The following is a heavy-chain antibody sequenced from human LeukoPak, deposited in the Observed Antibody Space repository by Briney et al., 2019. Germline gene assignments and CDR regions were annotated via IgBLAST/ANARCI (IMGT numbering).Heavy chain of an antibody. CDR1: GFTFSSYD. J-gene: IGHJ4*02. Sequence: PGRSLRLSCAASGFTFSSYDMHWVRQAPGKGLEWVAVISYDGSNKYYADSAKGRFTISRDNSKNTLYLQMNSLRGEDTAVYYCAKDGNYYGSRSYPPADNWGQGTLVTVSS. CDR2: ISYDGSNK. D-gene: IGHD3-10*01. V-gene: IGHV3-30*18. CDR3: AKDGNYYGSRSYPPADN.